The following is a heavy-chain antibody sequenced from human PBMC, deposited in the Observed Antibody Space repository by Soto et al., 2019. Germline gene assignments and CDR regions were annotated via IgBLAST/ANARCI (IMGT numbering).Heavy chain of an antibody. CDR3: FADVPESSAYPFEF. CDR1: RFTFTNAW. D-gene: IGHD6-19*01. V-gene: IGHV3-15*01. CDR2: SISSTAGRTT. Sequence: EVQLVESGGGLVKRGGSLRLSCAASRFTFTNAWMSWVRQARGKGLGGVGLSISSTAGRTTDYAAPVKGRVTISRDDSQNTLYLQMSSLKTEDTVVYYCFADVPESSAYPFEFWGQGTLVTVSS. J-gene: IGHJ4*02.